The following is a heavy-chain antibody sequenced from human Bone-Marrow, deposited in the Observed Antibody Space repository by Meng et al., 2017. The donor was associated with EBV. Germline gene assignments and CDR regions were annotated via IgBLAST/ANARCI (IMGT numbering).Heavy chain of an antibody. CDR1: GGTFRSDA. J-gene: IGHJ4*02. CDR3: ASESGRGFTPDY. Sequence: QVQLVQSGAEVKEPGSSVMVSCKTSGGTFRSDAISWVRQAPGQGLVWMGGLIPMTGVAHYAQKFQDRVSIIADESTSTHYLELSSLRSEDTAIYFCASESGRGFTPDYWGQGTLVTVSS. D-gene: IGHD3-10*01. CDR2: LIPMTGVA. V-gene: IGHV1-69*01.